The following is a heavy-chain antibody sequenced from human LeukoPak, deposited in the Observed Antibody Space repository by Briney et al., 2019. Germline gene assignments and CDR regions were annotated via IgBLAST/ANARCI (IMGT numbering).Heavy chain of an antibody. D-gene: IGHD3-3*01. Sequence: SETLSLTCAVYGGSFSGYYWSWIRQPPGKGLEWIGEINHSGSTNYNPSLKSRVTISVDTSKNQFSLKLSSVTAADTAVYYCARGVDIWSGLNWFDPWGQGTLVTVPS. CDR2: INHSGST. CDR3: ARGVDIWSGLNWFDP. J-gene: IGHJ5*02. CDR1: GGSFSGYY. V-gene: IGHV4-34*01.